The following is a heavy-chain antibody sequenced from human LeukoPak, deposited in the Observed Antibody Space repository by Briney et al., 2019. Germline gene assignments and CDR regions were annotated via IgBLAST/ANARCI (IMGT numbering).Heavy chain of an antibody. Sequence: ASVTVSCKASGYTFTNYGISWVRQAPGQGLEWMGWISAYNGNTDYAQKFQGRVTMTIDTSASTAYMELRSLISDDTAMYYCAIDRSSSWYWGQGTLVTVSS. V-gene: IGHV1-18*01. CDR2: ISAYNGNT. CDR1: GYTFTNYG. CDR3: AIDRSSSWY. J-gene: IGHJ4*02. D-gene: IGHD6-13*01.